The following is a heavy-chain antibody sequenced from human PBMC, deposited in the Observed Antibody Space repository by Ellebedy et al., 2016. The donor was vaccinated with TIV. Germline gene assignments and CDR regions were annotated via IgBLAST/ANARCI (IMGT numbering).Heavy chain of an antibody. CDR3: AKEGIAAAGMADYGMDV. CDR1: GFTVSSNY. CDR2: IYSGGST. Sequence: GESLKISCAASGFTVSSNYMSWVRQAPGKGLEWVSVIYSGGSTYYADSVKGRFTISRDNAKNSLYLQMNSLRAEDTAVYYCAKEGIAAAGMADYGMDVWGQGTTVTVSS. D-gene: IGHD6-13*01. J-gene: IGHJ6*02. V-gene: IGHV3-53*01.